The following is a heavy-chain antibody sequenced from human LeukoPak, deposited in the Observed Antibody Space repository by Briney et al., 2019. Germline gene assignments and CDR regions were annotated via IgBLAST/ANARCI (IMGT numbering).Heavy chain of an antibody. J-gene: IGHJ6*02. Sequence: SETLSLTCTVSGGSISSGGHSWSWIRQPPGKGLEWIGYIYHSGSGSTYYNPSLKSRVTISIDKSKNQFSLKLNSVTAADTAVYYCARINDFWSGPTLDVWGQGTTVTVPS. D-gene: IGHD3-3*01. CDR1: GGSISSGGHS. CDR3: ARINDFWSGPTLDV. V-gene: IGHV4-30-2*01. CDR2: IYHSGSGST.